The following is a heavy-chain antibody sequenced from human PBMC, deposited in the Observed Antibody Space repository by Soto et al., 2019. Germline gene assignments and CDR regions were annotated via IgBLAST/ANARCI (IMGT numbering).Heavy chain of an antibody. D-gene: IGHD3-22*01. V-gene: IGHV1-46*01. Sequence: ASVKVSCKASGYTFTSYYMHWVRQAPGQGLEWMGIINPSGGSTSYAQKFQGRVTMTRDTSTSTVYMELSSLRSEDTAVYYCARVTSRYYYDSSGPLDYWGQGTLVTVSS. CDR2: INPSGGST. CDR1: GYTFTSYY. J-gene: IGHJ4*02. CDR3: ARVTSRYYYDSSGPLDY.